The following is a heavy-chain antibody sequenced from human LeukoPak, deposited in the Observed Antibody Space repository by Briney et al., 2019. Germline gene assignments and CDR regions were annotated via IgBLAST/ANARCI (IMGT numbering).Heavy chain of an antibody. CDR2: ISAYNGNT. CDR3: ARAEYYDYVWGSYRYNVPFDY. D-gene: IGHD3-16*02. J-gene: IGHJ4*02. V-gene: IGHV1-18*01. Sequence: ASVKVSCKASGYTFTSYGISWVRQAPGQGLEWMGWISAYNGNTNYAQKLQGRVTMTTDTSTSTAYMELRSLRSDDTAVYYCARAEYYDYVWGSYRYNVPFDYWGQGTLVTVSS. CDR1: GYTFTSYG.